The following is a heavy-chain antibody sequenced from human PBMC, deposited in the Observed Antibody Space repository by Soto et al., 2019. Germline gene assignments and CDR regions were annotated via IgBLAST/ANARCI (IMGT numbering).Heavy chain of an antibody. CDR3: ARSPGLAYGMDV. D-gene: IGHD6-19*01. J-gene: IGHJ6*02. CDR1: SGSISGYY. CDR2: IYYSGST. Sequence: SETLSLTCSVSSGSISGYYWSWIRQPPGKGLEWIGYIYYSGSTNYNPSLKSRVTIFVDTSKNQFSLKLTSVTAADTAVYYCARSPGLAYGMDVWGQGTTVTVSS. V-gene: IGHV4-59*01.